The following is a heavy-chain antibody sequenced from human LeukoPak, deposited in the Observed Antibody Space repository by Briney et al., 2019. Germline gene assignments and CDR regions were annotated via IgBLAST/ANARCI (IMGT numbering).Heavy chain of an antibody. J-gene: IGHJ4*02. V-gene: IGHV4-4*07. CDR3: ASRIAVAGGPFDY. CDR1: GGSISSYY. Sequence: SETLSLTCSVSGGSISSYYWSWIRQPAGKGLEWIGRIHTSGSTNYNPSLKSRVTMSVDTSENQFSLKLSSVTAADTAVYYCASRIAVAGGPFDYWGQGTLVTVSS. D-gene: IGHD6-19*01. CDR2: IHTSGST.